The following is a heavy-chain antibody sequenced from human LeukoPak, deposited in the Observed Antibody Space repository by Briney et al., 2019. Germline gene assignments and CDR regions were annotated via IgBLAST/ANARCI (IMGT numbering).Heavy chain of an antibody. CDR2: ITSDSRTI. V-gene: IGHV3-48*04. CDR3: ARDPDSGYDFYYYGMDV. D-gene: IGHD5-12*01. Sequence: GGSLRLSCAASGITLSRYSMTWVRQAPGKGLEWVSYITSDSRTIYYADSVKGRFTISRDNAKNSLYLQMNSLRAEDTAVYYCARDPDSGYDFYYYGMDVWGQGTTVTVSS. J-gene: IGHJ6*02. CDR1: GITLSRYS.